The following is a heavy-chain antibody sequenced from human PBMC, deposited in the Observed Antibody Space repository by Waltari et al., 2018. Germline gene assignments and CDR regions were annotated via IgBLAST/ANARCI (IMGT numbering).Heavy chain of an antibody. D-gene: IGHD6-13*01. Sequence: EVQLLESGGGLVQPGGSLRLSCAASGFTFSSYAMTWVRQAPGKGVEGVSGISGRGGTTYYADSVKGRFTIARDNSKNTLYLQMNSLRAEDTAVYYCAKRNSSSFPSDYWGQGTLVTVSS. CDR2: ISGRGGTT. CDR1: GFTFSSYA. V-gene: IGHV3-23*01. J-gene: IGHJ4*02. CDR3: AKRNSSSFPSDY.